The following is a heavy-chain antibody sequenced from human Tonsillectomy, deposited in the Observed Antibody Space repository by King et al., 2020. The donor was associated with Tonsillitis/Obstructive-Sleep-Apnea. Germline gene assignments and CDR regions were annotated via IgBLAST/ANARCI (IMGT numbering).Heavy chain of an antibody. CDR3: AREALAPAGTILDY. J-gene: IGHJ4*02. CDR2: INPSDGGT. CDR1: GYTFTSYY. Sequence: VQLVESGAEVKKPGASVKVSCKTSGYTFTSYYMHWVRQAPGQGLEWMGIINPSDGGTHYAQKFQGRVTLTRDTSTSTVHMELSSLRSEDTAVYYCAREALAPAGTILDYWGQGTLVTVSS. D-gene: IGHD6-13*01. V-gene: IGHV1-46*01.